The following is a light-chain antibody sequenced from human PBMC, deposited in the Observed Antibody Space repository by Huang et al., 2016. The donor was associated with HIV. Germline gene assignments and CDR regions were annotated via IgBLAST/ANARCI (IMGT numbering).Light chain of an antibody. CDR2: STS. CDR3: QQYNKWPPLT. J-gene: IGKJ4*01. V-gene: IGKV3-15*01. CDR1: QSVSDN. Sequence: IVMTQSPATLSVSPGERATLSCRASQSVSDNVAWYQYKPGQAPRLLIYSTSTRATGFPVRFTGSGSGTDFTLTISSLQSEDFATYYCQQYNKWPPLTFGGGTKVEIK.